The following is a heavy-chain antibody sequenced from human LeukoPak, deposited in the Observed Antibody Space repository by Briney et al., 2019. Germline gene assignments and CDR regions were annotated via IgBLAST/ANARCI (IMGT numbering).Heavy chain of an antibody. Sequence: GGSLRLSCAASGFTFSSYSMNWVRQAPGKGLEWVSSISSSGSYIYYADSVKGRFTISRDNAKNSLYLQMNSLRAEDTAVYYCASSLGYCSSTSCLKYYFDYWGQGTLVTVSS. CDR1: GFTFSSYS. J-gene: IGHJ4*02. CDR2: ISSSGSYI. CDR3: ASSLGYCSSTSCLKYYFDY. V-gene: IGHV3-21*01. D-gene: IGHD2-2*01.